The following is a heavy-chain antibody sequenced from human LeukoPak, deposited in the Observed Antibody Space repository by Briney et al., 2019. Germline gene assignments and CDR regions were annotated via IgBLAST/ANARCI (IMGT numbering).Heavy chain of an antibody. CDR3: ARGMDDKYNWFDP. J-gene: IGHJ5*02. Sequence: KFQGRVTITADESTSTAYMELSSLRSEDTAVYYCARGMDDKYNWFDPWGQGTLVTVSS. V-gene: IGHV1-69*01. D-gene: IGHD1-1*01.